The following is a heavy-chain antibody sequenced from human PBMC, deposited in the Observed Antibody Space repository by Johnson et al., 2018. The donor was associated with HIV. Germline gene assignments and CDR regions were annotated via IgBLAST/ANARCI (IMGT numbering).Heavy chain of an antibody. Sequence: VQLVESGGGVVRPGGSLRLSCAASGFTFDDYGMSWVRQAPGKGLEWVSGMKCDGGSTAYGDSVKGRFTISRDNAKNSLYLQMNSLRAEDTALYYRARIIIEYYYESSEGAFDIWGQGTMITVSS. CDR1: GFTFDDYG. D-gene: IGHD3-22*01. CDR3: ARIIIEYYYESSEGAFDI. J-gene: IGHJ3*02. CDR2: MKCDGGST. V-gene: IGHV3-20*04.